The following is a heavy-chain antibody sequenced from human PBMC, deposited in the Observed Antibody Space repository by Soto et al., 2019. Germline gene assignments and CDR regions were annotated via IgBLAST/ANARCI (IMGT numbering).Heavy chain of an antibody. V-gene: IGHV4-39*01. CDR2: IYYSGST. D-gene: IGHD3-3*01. J-gene: IGHJ5*02. Sequence: PSXTLSLTCTVSGGSISSSSYYCGWSLQHPGKGLEWIGSIYYSGSTYYNPSLKSRVTISVDTSKNQFSLKLSSVTAADTAVYYCARALARFPPDWFDPWGQGTLVTVSS. CDR1: GGSISSSSYY. CDR3: ARALARFPPDWFDP.